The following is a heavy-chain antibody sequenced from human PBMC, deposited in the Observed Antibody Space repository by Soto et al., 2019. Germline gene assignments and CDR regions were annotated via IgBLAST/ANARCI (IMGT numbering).Heavy chain of an antibody. CDR2: IYPGDSDT. Sequence: GESLKISCKSSGYSFTSYWIGWVRQMPVKGLEWMGIIYPGDSDTRYSPSFRGQVTISADKSISTTYLQWSSLEASDTAMYYCAGQRVTLVRGVINHYYYYIMDAWGQGTTVTVSS. CDR3: AGQRVTLVRGVINHYYYYIMDA. CDR1: GYSFTSYW. D-gene: IGHD3-10*01. V-gene: IGHV5-51*01. J-gene: IGHJ6*02.